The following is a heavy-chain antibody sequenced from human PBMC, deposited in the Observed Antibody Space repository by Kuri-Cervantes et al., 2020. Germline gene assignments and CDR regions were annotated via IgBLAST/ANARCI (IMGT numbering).Heavy chain of an antibody. CDR2: IRYDGSNE. V-gene: IGHV3-30*02. D-gene: IGHD3-10*01. Sequence: GGSLRLSCAASGFTFSTYGMHWVRQAPGKGLEWVAFIRYDGSNEYYAESVKGRFTISRDNSKNTVYLQVRSLRFEDTAVYYCAKYGSENYYYDYMDVWGKGTTVTVSS. CDR1: GFTFSTYG. CDR3: AKYGSENYYYDYMDV. J-gene: IGHJ6*03.